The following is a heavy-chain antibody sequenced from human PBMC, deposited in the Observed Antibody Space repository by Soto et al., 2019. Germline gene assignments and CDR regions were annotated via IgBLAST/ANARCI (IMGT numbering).Heavy chain of an antibody. Sequence: SETLSLTCAVYGESFIGYYWTWIRQPPGKGLEWIGEINHRGYTNYNPSPKSRVTILIDTSKNQFSLKLTSVTAADTSVYYCARTDIVTTNWFDPWGRGTLVTVSS. CDR2: INHRGYT. V-gene: IGHV4-34*01. J-gene: IGHJ5*02. CDR1: GESFIGYY. D-gene: IGHD5-12*01. CDR3: ARTDIVTTNWFDP.